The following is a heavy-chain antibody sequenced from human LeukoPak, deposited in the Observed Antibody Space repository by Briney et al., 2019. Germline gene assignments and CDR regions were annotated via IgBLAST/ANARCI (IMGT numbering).Heavy chain of an antibody. CDR2: ISGSGISS. V-gene: IGHV3-23*01. J-gene: IGHJ5*02. D-gene: IGHD6-13*01. CDR3: ARENEVAATTWFDP. CDR1: GFTFSSHA. Sequence: GGSLRLSCAASGFTFSSHAMSWVRQAPGKGLEWVSGISGSGISSYYADSVKGRFTISRDNSKNTLSLQMNSLRAEDTAVYYCARENEVAATTWFDPWGQGTLVTVS.